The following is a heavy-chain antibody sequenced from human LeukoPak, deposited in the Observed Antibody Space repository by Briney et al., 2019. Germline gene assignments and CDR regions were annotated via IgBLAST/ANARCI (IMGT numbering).Heavy chain of an antibody. J-gene: IGHJ4*02. CDR1: GFNFGSYS. Sequence: GGSLRLSCAASGFNFGSYSMTWVRQAPGKGLEWGSVISADSATTFYADSVKGRFTISRDNAKNTVFLQMSSLRAEDTALYYCARKSASGNYPLDYWGQGTLVTVSS. CDR3: ARKSASGNYPLDY. V-gene: IGHV3-23*01. D-gene: IGHD3-10*01. CDR2: ISADSATT.